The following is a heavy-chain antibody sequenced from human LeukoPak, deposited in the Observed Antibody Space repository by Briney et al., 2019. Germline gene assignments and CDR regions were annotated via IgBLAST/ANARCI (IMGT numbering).Heavy chain of an antibody. CDR2: ISSSSSYI. Sequence: GGSLRLSCAASGFTFSSCSMNWVRQAPGKGLEWVSSISSSSSYIYYADSVKGRFTVSRDNAKNSLYLQMNSLRAEDTAVYYCARDLDSSSPPFDYWGQGTLVTVSS. J-gene: IGHJ4*02. V-gene: IGHV3-21*01. CDR3: ARDLDSSSPPFDY. CDR1: GFTFSSCS. D-gene: IGHD6-13*01.